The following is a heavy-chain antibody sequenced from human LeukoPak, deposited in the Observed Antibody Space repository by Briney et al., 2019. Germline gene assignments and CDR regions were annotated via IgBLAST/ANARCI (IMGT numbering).Heavy chain of an antibody. J-gene: IGHJ4*02. CDR1: GLTFSDSW. V-gene: IGHV3-74*01. CDR3: ATGHSYGYDY. CDR2: VKGDGRTT. Sequence: GGSLRLSCAASGLTFSDSWMHWVRQPPGKGLVWVALVKGDGRTTIYADSVKGRFTISRDNAKNTLYLQMNSLRADDSGVYYCATGHSYGYDYWGQGVLVTVSS. D-gene: IGHD5-18*01.